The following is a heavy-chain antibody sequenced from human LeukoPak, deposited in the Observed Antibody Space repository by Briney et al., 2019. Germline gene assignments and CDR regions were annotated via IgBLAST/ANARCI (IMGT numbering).Heavy chain of an antibody. CDR1: GYTFTSYD. J-gene: IGHJ4*02. Sequence: ASVKVSCKASGYTFTSYDTNWVRQATGQGLEWMGWMNPNSGNTGYAQKFQGRVTMTRNTSISTAYMELSSLRSEDTAVYYCARGQPLPGYYYDSSGYYFDYWGQGTLVTVSS. CDR3: ARGQPLPGYYYDSSGYYFDY. CDR2: MNPNSGNT. D-gene: IGHD3-22*01. V-gene: IGHV1-8*01.